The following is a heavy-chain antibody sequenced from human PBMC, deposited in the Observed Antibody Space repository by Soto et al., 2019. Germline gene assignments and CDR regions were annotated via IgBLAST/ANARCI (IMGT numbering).Heavy chain of an antibody. CDR1: GGSFSGYY. D-gene: IGHD1-26*01. CDR3: ARDRNRGGATPYYYGMDV. CDR2: INHSGST. Sequence: SETLSLTCAVYGGSFSGYYWSWIRQPPGKGLEWIGEINHSGSTNYNPSLKSRVSISVDTSKNQFSLKLSSVTAADTAVYYCARDRNRGGATPYYYGMDVWGQGTTVTVSS. J-gene: IGHJ6*02. V-gene: IGHV4-34*01.